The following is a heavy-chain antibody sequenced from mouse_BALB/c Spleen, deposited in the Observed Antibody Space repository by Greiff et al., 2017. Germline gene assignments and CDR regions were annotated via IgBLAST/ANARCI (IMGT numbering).Heavy chain of an antibody. V-gene: IGHV5-4*02. CDR2: ISDGGSYT. Sequence: EVQGVESGGGLVKPGGSLKLSCAASGFTFSDYYMYWVRQTPEKRLEWVATISDGGSYTYYPDSVKGRFTISRDNAKNNLYLQMSSLKSEDTAMYYCARVPFYGVFDVWGAGTTVTVSS. CDR1: GFTFSDYY. J-gene: IGHJ1*01. CDR3: ARVPFYGVFDV. D-gene: IGHD1-1*01.